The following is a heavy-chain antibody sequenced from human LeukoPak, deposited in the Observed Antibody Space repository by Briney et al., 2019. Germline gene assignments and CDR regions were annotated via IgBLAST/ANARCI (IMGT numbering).Heavy chain of an antibody. CDR1: GFTVSNNY. CDR3: ARGSSGYSSQYFQH. D-gene: IGHD3-22*01. CDR2: IYSGGST. J-gene: IGHJ1*01. V-gene: IGHV3-53*01. Sequence: QPGGSLRLSCAASGFTVSNNYMSWVRQAPGKGLEWVSVIYSGGSTYYADSVKGRFTISRDNSKNTLYLQMNSLRAEDTAVYYCARGSSGYSSQYFQHWGQGTLVTVSS.